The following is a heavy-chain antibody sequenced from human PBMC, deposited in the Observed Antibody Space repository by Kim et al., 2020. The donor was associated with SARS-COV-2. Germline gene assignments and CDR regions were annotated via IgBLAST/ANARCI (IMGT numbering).Heavy chain of an antibody. D-gene: IGHD5-18*01. CDR3: AKDRIQLWLIGY. CDR2: ISYDGSNK. V-gene: IGHV3-30*18. Sequence: GGSLRLSCAASGFTFSSYGMHWVRQAPGKGLEWVAVISYDGSNKYYADSVKGRFTISRDNSKNTLYLQMNSLRAEDTAVYYCAKDRIQLWLIGYWGQGTLVTVSS. J-gene: IGHJ4*02. CDR1: GFTFSSYG.